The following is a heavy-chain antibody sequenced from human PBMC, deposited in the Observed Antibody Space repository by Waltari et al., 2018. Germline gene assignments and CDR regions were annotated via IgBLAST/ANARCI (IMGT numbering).Heavy chain of an antibody. V-gene: IGHV4-38-2*02. Sequence: QVQLQESGPGLVKPSETLSLTCAVSGYSISSGYYWGWLRQPPGKGLEWIGSIYHSGSTYYNPSLKSRVTISVDTSKNQFSLKLSSVTAADTAVYYCAREEVVRGVIPLIDYWGQGTLVTVSS. CDR2: IYHSGST. J-gene: IGHJ4*02. D-gene: IGHD3-10*01. CDR1: GYSISSGYY. CDR3: AREEVVRGVIPLIDY.